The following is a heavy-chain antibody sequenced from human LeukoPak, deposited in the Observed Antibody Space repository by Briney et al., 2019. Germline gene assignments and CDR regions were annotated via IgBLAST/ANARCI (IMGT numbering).Heavy chain of an antibody. J-gene: IGHJ6*03. CDR2: INHSGST. CDR1: GGSFSGYY. CDR3: ARTSRYDFWSALYYYYYMDV. V-gene: IGHV4-34*01. D-gene: IGHD3-3*01. Sequence: SETLSLTCTVYGGSFSGYYWSWIRQPPGKGLEWIGEINHSGSTNYNPSLKSRVTISVDTSKNQFSLKLSSVTAADTAVYYCARTSRYDFWSALYYYYYMDVWGKGTTVTVSS.